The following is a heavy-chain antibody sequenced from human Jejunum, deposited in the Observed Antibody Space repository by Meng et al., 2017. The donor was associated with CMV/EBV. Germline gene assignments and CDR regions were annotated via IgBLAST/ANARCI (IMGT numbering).Heavy chain of an antibody. CDR1: TFTGFY. V-gene: IGHV1-2*02. Sequence: TFTGFYINGVRQAPGQGLEWLGWINPKNGDTNYAQKFQGRVTMTGDTSTSTAYMELSRLSSDDTAVYYCTRDLYCGGNCYSAVDYWGQGTQVTVSS. CDR3: TRDLYCGGNCYSAVDY. D-gene: IGHD2-21*01. CDR2: INPKNGDT. J-gene: IGHJ4*02.